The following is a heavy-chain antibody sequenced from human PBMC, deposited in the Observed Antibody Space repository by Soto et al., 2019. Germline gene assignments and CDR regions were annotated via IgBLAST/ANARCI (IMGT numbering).Heavy chain of an antibody. CDR1: GGSFSGYY. Sequence: PSETLSLTCAVYGGSFSGYYWSWIRQPPGKGLEWIGEINHSGSTNYNPSLKSRVTISVDTPKNQFSLKLSSVTAADTAVYYCARAVAGTLSYYYYGMDVWGQGTTVTVSS. CDR2: INHSGST. V-gene: IGHV4-34*01. J-gene: IGHJ6*02. D-gene: IGHD6-19*01. CDR3: ARAVAGTLSYYYYGMDV.